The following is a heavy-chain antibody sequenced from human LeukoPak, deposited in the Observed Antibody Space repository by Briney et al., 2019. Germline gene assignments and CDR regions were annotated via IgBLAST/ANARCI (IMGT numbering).Heavy chain of an antibody. Sequence: GGSLRLSCAASGFTFSSYWMSWVRQAPGKGLEWVANIKQDGSEKYYVDSVKGRFTISRDNAKNSLYLQMNSLRAEDTAVYYCATLWRGYYDSSGYFQHWGQGTLVTVSS. CDR2: IKQDGSEK. V-gene: IGHV3-7*01. D-gene: IGHD3-22*01. J-gene: IGHJ1*01. CDR3: ATLWRGYYDSSGYFQH. CDR1: GFTFSSYW.